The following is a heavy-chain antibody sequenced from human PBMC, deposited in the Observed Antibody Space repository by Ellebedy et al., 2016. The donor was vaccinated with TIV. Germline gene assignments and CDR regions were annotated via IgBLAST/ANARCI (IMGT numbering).Heavy chain of an antibody. J-gene: IGHJ4*02. D-gene: IGHD4-23*01. Sequence: MPSETLSLTCNVSGGSISALTYHWGWVRQSPGKGLEWIGNSHYSGSTYYNPSLRSRVTISIDTSKSQFSLDLTSVTAADTAVYYCSAYYGGRFDYWGQGTLVTVSS. CDR1: GGSISALTYH. CDR3: SAYYGGRFDY. CDR2: SHYSGST. V-gene: IGHV4-39*07.